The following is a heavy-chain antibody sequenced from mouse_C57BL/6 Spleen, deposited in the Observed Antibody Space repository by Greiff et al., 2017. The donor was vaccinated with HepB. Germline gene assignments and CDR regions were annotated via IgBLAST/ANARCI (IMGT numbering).Heavy chain of an antibody. CDR1: GYTFTSYW. D-gene: IGHD2-3*01. J-gene: IGHJ3*01. CDR3: ARILYDGYSWFAY. Sequence: QVQLQQPGAELVRPGSSVKLSCKASGYTFTSYWMDWVKQRPGQGLEWIGNIYPSDSETHYNQKFKDKATLTVDKSSSTAYMQLSSLTSEDSAVYYCARILYDGYSWFAYWGQGTLVTVSA. CDR2: IYPSDSET. V-gene: IGHV1-61*01.